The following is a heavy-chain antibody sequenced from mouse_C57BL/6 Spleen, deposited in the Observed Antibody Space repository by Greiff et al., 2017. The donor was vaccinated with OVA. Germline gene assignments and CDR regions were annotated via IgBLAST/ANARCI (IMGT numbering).Heavy chain of an antibody. V-gene: IGHV1-26*01. Sequence: VQLQQSGPELVKPGASVKISCKASGYTFTDYYMNWVKQSHGKSLEWIGDINPNNGGTSYNQKFKGKATLTVDKSSSTAYMELRSLTSEDSAVYYCARWGYYGSGDYFDYWGQGTTLTVSS. J-gene: IGHJ2*01. CDR1: GYTFTDYY. CDR2: INPNNGGT. D-gene: IGHD1-1*01. CDR3: ARWGYYGSGDYFDY.